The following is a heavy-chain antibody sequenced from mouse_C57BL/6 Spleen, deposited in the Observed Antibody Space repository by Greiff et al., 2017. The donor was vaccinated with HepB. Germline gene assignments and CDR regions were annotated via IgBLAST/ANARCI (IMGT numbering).Heavy chain of an antibody. D-gene: IGHD2-2*01. CDR1: GYTFTDYY. Sequence: VQLKESGPVLVKPGASVKMSCKASGYTFTDYYMNWVKQSHGKSLEWIGVINPYNGGTSYNQKFKGKATLTVDKSSSTAYMELNSLTAEDSAVYYCARRSYGYDSFAYWGQGTLVTVSA. V-gene: IGHV1-19*01. J-gene: IGHJ3*01. CDR2: INPYNGGT. CDR3: ARRSYGYDSFAY.